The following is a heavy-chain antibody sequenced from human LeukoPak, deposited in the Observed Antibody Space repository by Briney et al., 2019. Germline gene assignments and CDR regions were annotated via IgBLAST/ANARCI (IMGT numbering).Heavy chain of an antibody. J-gene: IGHJ6*03. CDR2: IWYDESNT. CDR3: ARDNYYMDV. Sequence: PGRSLRLSCAASGFIFSSHGMHWVRQAPGKGLEWVAVIWYDESNTHYGDSVKGRFIISRDNSKNTLYLQMNSLRAEDTAVYYCARDNYYMDVSGKGTTVTVSS. V-gene: IGHV3-33*01. CDR1: GFIFSSHG.